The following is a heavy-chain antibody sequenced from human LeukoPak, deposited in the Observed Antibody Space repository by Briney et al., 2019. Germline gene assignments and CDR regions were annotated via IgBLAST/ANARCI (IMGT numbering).Heavy chain of an antibody. CDR2: ISWNSGTI. CDR3: AKVSSTSWYSTYWYSDL. J-gene: IGHJ2*01. V-gene: IGHV3-9*01. D-gene: IGHD6-13*01. Sequence: GGSLRLSCVASGFTFDDYAMHWVRQAPGKGLEWVSGISWNSGTIGYEDSVKGRFTISRDNAKNSLYLQMNSLRAEDTALYYCAKVSSTSWYSTYWYSDLWGRGTLVTVSS. CDR1: GFTFDDYA.